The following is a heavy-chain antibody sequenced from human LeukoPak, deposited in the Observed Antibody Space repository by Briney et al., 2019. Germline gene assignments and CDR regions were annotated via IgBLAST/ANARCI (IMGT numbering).Heavy chain of an antibody. D-gene: IGHD1-1*01. Sequence: GGSLRLSCAASGFSFSSYSTNWVRQAPGKGLEWVSSIISSSSSIYYADSVKGRFTISRDNAKNSLYLQMISLRADDTAVYYCARGGSGNWNAPFDYWGQGTLVTVSS. J-gene: IGHJ4*02. CDR3: ARGGSGNWNAPFDY. CDR1: GFSFSSYS. CDR2: IISSSSSI. V-gene: IGHV3-21*01.